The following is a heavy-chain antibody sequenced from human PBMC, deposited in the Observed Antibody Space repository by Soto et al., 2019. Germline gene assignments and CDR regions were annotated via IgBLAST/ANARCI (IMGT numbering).Heavy chain of an antibody. CDR3: ARLVDRNWSPFFFDY. J-gene: IGHJ4*02. CDR1: GGSIRSHY. D-gene: IGHD1-1*01. CDR2: IYYSGSI. V-gene: IGHV4-59*11. Sequence: SETLSLTCTVSGGSIRSHYWGWIRQPPGKGLEWIGYIYYSGSINYSPSLKSRVSISVDTSKNQVSLKVHSVTAADTAVYYCARLVDRNWSPFFFDYWGQGTQVTVSS.